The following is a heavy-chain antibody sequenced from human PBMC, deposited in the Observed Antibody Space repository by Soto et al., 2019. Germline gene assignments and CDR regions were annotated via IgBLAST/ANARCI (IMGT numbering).Heavy chain of an antibody. CDR3: ARRKMAGTPADYYSGMDV. V-gene: IGHV5-10-1*01. Sequence: GESLKISCKGSGYSFTSYWISWVRQMPGKGLEWMGRIDPSDSYTNYSPSFQGHVTISADKSISTAYLQWSSLKASDTAMYYCARRKMAGTPADYYSGMDVWGQGTTVTVSS. D-gene: IGHD6-19*01. CDR2: IDPSDSYT. J-gene: IGHJ6*02. CDR1: GYSFTSYW.